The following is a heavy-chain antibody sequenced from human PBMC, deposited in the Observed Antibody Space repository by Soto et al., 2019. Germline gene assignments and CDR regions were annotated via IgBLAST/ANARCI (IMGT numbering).Heavy chain of an antibody. CDR3: ARGRRIMITFGGVTNWFDP. Sequence: PSETLSLTCTVSGGSISSYYWSWIRQPAGKGLEWIGRIYTSGSTNYNPSLKSRVTMSVDTSKNQFSLKLSSVTAADTAVYYCARGRRIMITFGGVTNWFDPWGHGTLVTVSS. CDR1: GGSISSYY. J-gene: IGHJ5*02. V-gene: IGHV4-4*07. CDR2: IYTSGST. D-gene: IGHD3-16*01.